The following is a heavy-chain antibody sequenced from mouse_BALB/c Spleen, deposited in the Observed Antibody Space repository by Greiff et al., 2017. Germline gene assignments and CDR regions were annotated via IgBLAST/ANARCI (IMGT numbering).Heavy chain of an antibody. V-gene: IGHV5-17*02. J-gene: IGHJ4*01. CDR3: ARSMDY. Sequence: EVQVVESGGGLVQPGGSRKISCAASGFTFSSFGMHWVRQAPEKGLEWVAYISSGSSTIYYADTVKGRITISRDNPKNTLFLQITSLMSDDTAMYYCARSMDYWGQGTSVTVSS. CDR2: ISSGSSTI. CDR1: GFTFSSFG.